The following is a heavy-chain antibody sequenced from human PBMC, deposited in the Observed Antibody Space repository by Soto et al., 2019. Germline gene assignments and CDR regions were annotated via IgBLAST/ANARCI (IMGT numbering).Heavy chain of an antibody. CDR3: AKDRREGGNSALYFDL. D-gene: IGHD3-16*01. J-gene: IGHJ5*02. V-gene: IGHV3-23*01. Sequence: PXGSLRLTSAASRFKFSNYAMSWVRQAPGKGLEWVSLISATGGGTYYADSVKGRFTISRDNSHNTLYLQVHSLTAEDTAVYYCAKDRREGGNSALYFDLWGQGAQVTFSS. CDR1: RFKFSNYA. CDR2: ISATGGGT.